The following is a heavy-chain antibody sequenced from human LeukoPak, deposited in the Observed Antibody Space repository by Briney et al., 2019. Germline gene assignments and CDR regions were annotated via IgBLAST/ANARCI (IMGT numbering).Heavy chain of an antibody. J-gene: IGHJ4*02. V-gene: IGHV4-34*01. Sequence: SETLSLTCAVYGGSFSGYYWGWIRQPPGKGLEWIGEINHSGSTNYNPSLKSRVTISVDTSKNQFSLKLSSVTAADTAVYYCARGRAYGDYSGWGQGTLVTVSS. CDR1: GGSFSGYY. CDR2: INHSGST. D-gene: IGHD4-17*01. CDR3: ARGRAYGDYSG.